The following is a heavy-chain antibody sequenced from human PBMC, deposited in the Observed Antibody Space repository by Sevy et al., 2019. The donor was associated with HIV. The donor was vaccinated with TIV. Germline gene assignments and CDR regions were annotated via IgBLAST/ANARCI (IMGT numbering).Heavy chain of an antibody. CDR3: ARYGIAAAAHFDY. CDR1: GYTFTGYY. J-gene: IGHJ4*02. Sequence: ASVKVSCKASGYTFTGYYMHWVRQAPGQGLEWMGRINPNSGGTNYAQEFQGRVTMTRDTSIGTAYMELSRLRSDDTAVYYCARYGIAAAAHFDYWGQGTLVTVSS. V-gene: IGHV1-2*06. CDR2: INPNSGGT. D-gene: IGHD6-13*01.